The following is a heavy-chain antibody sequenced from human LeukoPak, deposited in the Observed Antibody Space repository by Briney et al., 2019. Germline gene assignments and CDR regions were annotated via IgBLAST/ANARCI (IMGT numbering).Heavy chain of an antibody. D-gene: IGHD2-21*01. Sequence: ASVKVSCKAFGYTFTGYYIHWVRQAPGQGLEWMGRINPNNGATNYAQKFQGRVTVTRDTSISIVYMELRRLRSDDTAVYYCARDLKYQLLLGWFDPWGQGSLVTVSS. CDR1: GYTFTGYY. CDR3: ARDLKYQLLLGWFDP. V-gene: IGHV1-2*06. CDR2: INPNNGAT. J-gene: IGHJ5*02.